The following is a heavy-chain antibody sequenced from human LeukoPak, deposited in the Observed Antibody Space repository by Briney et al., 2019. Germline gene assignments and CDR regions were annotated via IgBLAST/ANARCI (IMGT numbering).Heavy chain of an antibody. J-gene: IGHJ6*02. Sequence: SVKVSCKASGGTFTSYAISWVRQAPGQGLEWMGGIIPIFGTANYAQKFQGRVTITADESTSTAYMELSSLRSEDTAVYYCASDGPPYYYGDYGSYYYYYGMDVWGQGTTVTVS. D-gene: IGHD4-17*01. CDR2: IIPIFGTA. CDR1: GGTFTSYA. CDR3: ASDGPPYYYGDYGSYYYYYGMDV. V-gene: IGHV1-69*01.